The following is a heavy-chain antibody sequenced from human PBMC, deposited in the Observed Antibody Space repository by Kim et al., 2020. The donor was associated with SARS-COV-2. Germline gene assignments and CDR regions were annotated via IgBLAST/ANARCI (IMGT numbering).Heavy chain of an antibody. J-gene: IGHJ3*02. CDR3: ARDHPLWRVGAIPFAGAFDI. V-gene: IGHV3-48*03. D-gene: IGHD1-26*01. CDR2: ISSSGSTI. Sequence: GGSLRLSCAASGFTFSSYEMNWVRQAPGKGLEWVSYISSSGSTIYYADSVKGRFTISRDNAKNSLYLQMNSLRAEDTAVYYCARDHPLWRVGAIPFAGAFDIWGQGTMVTVSS. CDR1: GFTFSSYE.